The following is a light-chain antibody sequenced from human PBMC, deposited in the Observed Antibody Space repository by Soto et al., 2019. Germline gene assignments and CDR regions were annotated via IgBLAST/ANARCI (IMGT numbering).Light chain of an antibody. Sequence: DIQMTQSPSSLSASVGDRVTITCRASQSISSYLNWYQQKPGKAPKLLIYAASSLQSGVPSRFSGSGSGTDFTLTISSRQPEDFATYDCQQSYSTLYTFGQGTKLEIK. V-gene: IGKV1-39*01. CDR1: QSISSY. J-gene: IGKJ2*01. CDR2: AAS. CDR3: QQSYSTLYT.